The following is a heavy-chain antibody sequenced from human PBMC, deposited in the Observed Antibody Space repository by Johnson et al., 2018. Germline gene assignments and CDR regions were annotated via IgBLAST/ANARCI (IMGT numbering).Heavy chain of an antibody. Sequence: VQLQESGGGLVQPGGSLRLSCAASGFTFSSYSMNWVRQAPGKGLEWVSSISSSSSYIYYADSVKGRFNISRDNAKNSLYLQMNSLRAEDTAVSYCARSDYDYVWGSYRPAPAEYFQHWGQGTLVTVSS. D-gene: IGHD3-16*02. CDR2: ISSSSSYI. CDR3: ARSDYDYVWGSYRPAPAEYFQH. CDR1: GFTFSSYS. V-gene: IGHV3-21*01. J-gene: IGHJ1*01.